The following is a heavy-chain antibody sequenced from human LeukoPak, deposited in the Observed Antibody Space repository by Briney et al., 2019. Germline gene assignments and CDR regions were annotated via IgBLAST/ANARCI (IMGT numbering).Heavy chain of an antibody. J-gene: IGHJ4*02. CDR1: GFAFSSYA. CDR3: AKDIEWLATHFDY. D-gene: IGHD6-19*01. V-gene: IGHV3-23*01. Sequence: GGSLRLSCAASGFAFSSYAMSWVRQAPGKGLEWVSAISGSGGSTYYADSVKGRFTISRDNSKNTLYLQMNSLRAGDTAVYYCAKDIEWLATHFDYWGQGTLVTVSS. CDR2: ISGSGGST.